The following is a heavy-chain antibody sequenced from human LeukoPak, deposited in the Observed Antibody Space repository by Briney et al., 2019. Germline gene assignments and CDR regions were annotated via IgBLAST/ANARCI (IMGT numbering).Heavy chain of an antibody. V-gene: IGHV3-9*01. CDR3: IRDFRSADL. J-gene: IGHJ5*02. CDR1: GFTFDDYD. Sequence: GGSLRLSCAASGFTFDDYDIHWVRQAPGKGLEWVSGINWNSGSIGYVDSVKGRFTISRDNAKNTVYLEMNSLSVEDTATYYCIRDFRSADLWGQGTLVTVTS. CDR2: INWNSGSI.